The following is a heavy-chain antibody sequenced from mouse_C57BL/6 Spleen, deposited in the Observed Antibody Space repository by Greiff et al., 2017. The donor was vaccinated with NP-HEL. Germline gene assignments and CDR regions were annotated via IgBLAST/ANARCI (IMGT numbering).Heavy chain of an antibody. J-gene: IGHJ3*01. V-gene: IGHV1-62-2*01. D-gene: IGHD2-4*01. CDR3: ARHEDGIYYDYEGAWFAY. CDR1: GYTFTEYT. CDR2: FYPGSGSI. Sequence: QVQLKQSGAELVKPGASVKLSCKASGYTFTEYTIHWVKQRSGQGLEWIGWFYPGSGSIKYNEKFKDEATLTTDKSSSPVYIELSRLTSYDSAVYFCARHEDGIYYDYEGAWFAYWGQGTLVTVSA.